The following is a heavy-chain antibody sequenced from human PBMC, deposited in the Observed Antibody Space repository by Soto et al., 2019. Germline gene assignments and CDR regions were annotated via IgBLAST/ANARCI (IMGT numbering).Heavy chain of an antibody. CDR2: IYYSGST. D-gene: IGHD3-22*01. V-gene: IGHV4-59*01. Sequence: SETLSLTCTVSGGSISSYYWSWIRQPPGKGLEWIGYIYYSGSTNYNPSLKSRVTISVDTSKNQFSLKLSSVTAADTAVYYCARDLIGHDNYETIGYYFDHWGQGTLVTVSS. CDR3: ARDLIGHDNYETIGYYFDH. J-gene: IGHJ4*02. CDR1: GGSISSYY.